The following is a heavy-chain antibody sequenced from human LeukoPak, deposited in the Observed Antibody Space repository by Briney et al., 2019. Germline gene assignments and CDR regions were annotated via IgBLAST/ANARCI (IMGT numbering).Heavy chain of an antibody. CDR3: AKEILVAYYDFWGGAIPGGY. J-gene: IGHJ4*02. Sequence: GGSLRLSCAASGFTFTAYAMNWVRQAPGEGMEWVSAVLGSGATTFYANFVKGRFTISRDNSKNTMYLQTNSLRTAGPAVYYCAKEILVAYYDFWGGAIPGGYWGQGTLVTVSS. D-gene: IGHD3-3*01. CDR2: VLGSGATT. CDR1: GFTFTAYA. V-gene: IGHV3-23*01.